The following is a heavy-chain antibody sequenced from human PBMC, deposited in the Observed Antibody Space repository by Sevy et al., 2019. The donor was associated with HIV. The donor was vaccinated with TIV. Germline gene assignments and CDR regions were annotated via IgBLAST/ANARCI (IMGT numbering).Heavy chain of an antibody. J-gene: IGHJ4*02. CDR2: ISGSGGST. V-gene: IGHV3-23*01. CDR1: GFTFSSYA. Sequence: GGSLRLSCAASGFTFSSYAMRWVRQAPGKGLEWVSAISGSGGSTYYADSVKGRFTISRDNSKNTLYLQMNSLRAEDKAVYYCAKDWVGGHAEWGQGTLVTVSS. D-gene: IGHD3-3*01. CDR3: AKDWVGGHAE.